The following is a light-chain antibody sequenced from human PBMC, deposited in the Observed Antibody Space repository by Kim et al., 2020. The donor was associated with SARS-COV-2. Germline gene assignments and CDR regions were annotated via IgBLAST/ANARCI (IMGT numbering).Light chain of an antibody. V-gene: IGLV4-69*01. CDR2: LSSDGSH. J-gene: IGLJ3*02. Sequence: SVKLTCTLRSGHSSYAIAWHQQQPEKGPRYLMKLSSDGSHSKGDGIPDRFSGSSSGAERYLTISSLQSEDEADYYCQTWGTGIRLFGGGTQLTVL. CDR1: SGHSSYA. CDR3: QTWGTGIRL.